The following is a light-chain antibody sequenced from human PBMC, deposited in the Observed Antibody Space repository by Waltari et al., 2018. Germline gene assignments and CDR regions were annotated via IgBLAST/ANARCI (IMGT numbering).Light chain of an antibody. V-gene: IGKV1-39*01. CDR1: RSVSIY. J-gene: IGKJ4*01. Sequence: DIQMTQASSSLSASVGDRVNITCRASRSVSIYLNWYQQKPGKAPHLLIYATSALQTGVPSRFSGSGSATDFTLTITNLQPEDFGIYYCQQTYDTPLTFGAGTKVQLK. CDR3: QQTYDTPLT. CDR2: ATS.